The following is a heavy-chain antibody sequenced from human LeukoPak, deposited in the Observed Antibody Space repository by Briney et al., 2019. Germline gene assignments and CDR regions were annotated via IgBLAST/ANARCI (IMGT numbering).Heavy chain of an antibody. CDR2: ISAYNGNT. CDR3: ARDSQKYYYDSSGTNFDP. Sequence: ASVKVSCKASGYTFTSYGISWMRQAPGQGLEWMGWISAYNGNTNYAQKLQGRVTMTTDTSTSTAYMELRSLRSDDTAVYYCARDSQKYYYDSSGTNFDPGGQGTLVTVSS. D-gene: IGHD3-22*01. CDR1: GYTFTSYG. J-gene: IGHJ5*02. V-gene: IGHV1-18*01.